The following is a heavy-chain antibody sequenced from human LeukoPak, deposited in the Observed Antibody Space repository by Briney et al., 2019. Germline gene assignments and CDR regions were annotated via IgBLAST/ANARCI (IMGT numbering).Heavy chain of an antibody. D-gene: IGHD1-26*01. CDR2: ISSSSSTI. CDR3: ASGLLVGAVDY. V-gene: IGHV3-48*01. J-gene: IGHJ4*02. CDR1: GFTFSSYS. Sequence: QAGGSLRPSCAASGFTFSSYSINWARQAPGKGLEWVSYISSSSSTIYYADSVKGRFTISRDNAKNSLYLQMNSLRAEDTAVYYCASGLLVGAVDYWGQGTLVTVSS.